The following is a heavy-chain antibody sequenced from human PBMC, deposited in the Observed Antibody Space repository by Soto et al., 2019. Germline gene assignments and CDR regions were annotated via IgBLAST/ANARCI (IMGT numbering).Heavy chain of an antibody. CDR2: INAYNCNT. V-gene: IGHV1-18*01. CDR3: ARDVGYGLIDY. CDR1: GYTFTSYG. Sequence: QVQLVQSGGEVKKPGASVKVTCKASGYTFTSYGISWVRQAPGQGLEWMGWINAYNCNTNYAQKLQVRVTMTTDTCTSTAYMELRSLRSDDTAVYYCARDVGYGLIDYWGQGTLVTVSS. J-gene: IGHJ4*02. D-gene: IGHD5-18*01.